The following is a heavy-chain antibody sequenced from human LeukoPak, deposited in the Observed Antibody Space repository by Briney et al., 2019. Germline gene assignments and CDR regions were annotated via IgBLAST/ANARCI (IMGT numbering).Heavy chain of an antibody. Sequence: SETLSLTCTVSGYSISSGYYWGWIRQPPGKGLEWIGSIYHSGSTYYNPSLKSRVTISVDTSKNQFSLKLSSVTATDTAVYYCARDTAKIGPLGYSNYFGLNWFDPWGQGTLVTVSS. CDR1: GYSISSGYY. CDR2: IYHSGST. CDR3: ARDTAKIGPLGYSNYFGLNWFDP. J-gene: IGHJ5*02. V-gene: IGHV4-38-2*02. D-gene: IGHD4-11*01.